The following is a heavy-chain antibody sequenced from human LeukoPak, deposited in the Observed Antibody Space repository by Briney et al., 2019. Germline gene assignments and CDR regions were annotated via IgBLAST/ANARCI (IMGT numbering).Heavy chain of an antibody. Sequence: SETLSLTCTVSGVSISSGDYYWSWIRQPPGKGLEWIGYIYYSGSTYYNPSLKSRVTISVDTSKNQFSLKLSSVTAADTAVYYCARGIRKNYDFWSGRSYYFDYWGQGTLVTVSS. CDR1: GVSISSGDYY. CDR2: IYYSGST. J-gene: IGHJ4*02. D-gene: IGHD3-3*01. CDR3: ARGIRKNYDFWSGRSYYFDY. V-gene: IGHV4-30-4*01.